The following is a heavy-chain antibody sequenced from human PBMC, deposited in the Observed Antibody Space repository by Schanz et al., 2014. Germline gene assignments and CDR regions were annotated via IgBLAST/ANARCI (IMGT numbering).Heavy chain of an antibody. V-gene: IGHV3-11*05. CDR2: ISGDHRNT. J-gene: IGHJ2*01. CDR3: AKDAPYPFDL. Sequence: QVQLVESGGGLVKPGGSLRLSCAASGFTFSDYYINWIRQAPGKGLEWVSSISGDHRNTFYADSVKGRFTISRDNSKNPLYLQMNSLRAEDTAIYYCAKDAPYPFDLWGRGTLITVSS. CDR1: GFTFSDYY.